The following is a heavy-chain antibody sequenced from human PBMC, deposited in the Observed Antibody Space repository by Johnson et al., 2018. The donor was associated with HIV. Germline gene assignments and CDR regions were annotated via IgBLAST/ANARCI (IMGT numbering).Heavy chain of an antibody. Sequence: VQLVESGGGLVQPGRSLRLSCAASGFTFDDYGMSWVRQAPGKGLEWVSGINWNGGSTGYADSVKGRFTISRDNAKNSLYRQMNSLRAEDTALYYCARVVSPYNWNPVGAFDIWGQGTMVTVSS. D-gene: IGHD1-20*01. J-gene: IGHJ3*02. CDR1: GFTFDDYG. CDR2: INWNGGST. V-gene: IGHV3-20*04. CDR3: ARVVSPYNWNPVGAFDI.